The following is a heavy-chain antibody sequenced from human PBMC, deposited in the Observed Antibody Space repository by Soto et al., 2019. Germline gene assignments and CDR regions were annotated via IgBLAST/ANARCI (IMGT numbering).Heavy chain of an antibody. CDR1: GGSITNYY. CDR3: ARHGFGPLHGLVDV. Sequence: QVQLQESGPGLVKPSETLSLTCTVSGGSITNYYCSWFRQPPGKGLEWIGYINYDGYSAYNLSLKRRVTLSMDTSKTQSSLMLESVTATDPAVYYCARHGFGPLHGLVDVWGQGTTVIVSS. V-gene: IGHV4-59*08. CDR2: INYDGYS. D-gene: IGHD3-10*01. J-gene: IGHJ6*02.